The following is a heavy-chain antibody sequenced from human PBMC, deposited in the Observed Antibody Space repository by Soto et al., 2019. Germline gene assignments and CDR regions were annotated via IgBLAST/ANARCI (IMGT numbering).Heavy chain of an antibody. D-gene: IGHD3-9*01. J-gene: IGHJ5*02. CDR3: VRGRSFDFASTPPPTFGP. CDR2: IGTLGDT. V-gene: IGHV3-13*01. Sequence: QLVASGGGLVQPGRSLRLSCVASGFILSTHDLHWVRDTPGEGLEWVSGIGTLGDTFYGASVKGRFTISRENAKNSLYLQMNSLTVGDTAVYYCVRGRSFDFASTPPPTFGPWGQGTLVTVSS. CDR1: GFILSTHD.